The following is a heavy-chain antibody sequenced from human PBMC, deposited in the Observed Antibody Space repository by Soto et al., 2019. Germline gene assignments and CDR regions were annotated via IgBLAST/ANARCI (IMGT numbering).Heavy chain of an antibody. CDR3: ASRSRGYYGDPFYFDY. D-gene: IGHD4-17*01. J-gene: IGHJ4*02. Sequence: ASVKVSCKASGYTFTSYGISWVRQAPGQGLEWMGIINPSGGSTSYAQKFQGRVTMTRDTSTSTVYMELSSLRSEDTAVYYCASRSRGYYGDPFYFDYWGQGTLVTVSS. CDR1: GYTFTSYG. CDR2: INPSGGST. V-gene: IGHV1-46*03.